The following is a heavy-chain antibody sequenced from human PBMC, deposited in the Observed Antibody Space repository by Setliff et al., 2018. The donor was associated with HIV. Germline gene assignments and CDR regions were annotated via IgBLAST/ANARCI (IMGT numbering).Heavy chain of an antibody. J-gene: IGHJ4*02. V-gene: IGHV3-23*01. CDR2: ISGSAGST. CDR1: GFTFSSFA. D-gene: IGHD1-26*01. Sequence: PGGSLRLSCAASGFTFSSFAMTWVRQAPGKGLEWVSPISGSAGSTYYADSVKGRFTIFRDNSKNMVYLQMSSLRAEDTALYYCARLAHPRYSGSYYGASAGLFDYWGQGTLVTVSS. CDR3: ARLAHPRYSGSYYGASAGLFDY.